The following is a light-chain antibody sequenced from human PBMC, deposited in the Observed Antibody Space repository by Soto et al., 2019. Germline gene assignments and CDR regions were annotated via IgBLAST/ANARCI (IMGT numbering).Light chain of an antibody. V-gene: IGLV1-40*01. CDR1: SSNIGAGYD. CDR2: GNS. Sequence: QSALTQPPSVSGAPGQRVTISCTGSSSNIGAGYDVHWYQQLPGTAPKLLIYGNSNRPSGVPDRFSGSKSGNSASLAITGLQAEDEAVYYCQSYDSSLSVVVFGGGTKLTVL. CDR3: QSYDSSLSVVV. J-gene: IGLJ2*01.